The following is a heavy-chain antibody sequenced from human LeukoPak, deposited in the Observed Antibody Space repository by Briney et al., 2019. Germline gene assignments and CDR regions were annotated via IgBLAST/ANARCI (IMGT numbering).Heavy chain of an antibody. J-gene: IGHJ5*02. CDR1: GYTFTSYY. CDR3: ASGFCSSTSCYTGWFDP. D-gene: IGHD2-2*02. Sequence: ASVKVSCKASGYTFTSYYMHWVRQAPGQGLEWMGTINPSGGSTSYAQKFQGRVTMTRDTSTSTVYMELSSLRSEDTAVYYCASGFCSSTSCYTGWFDPWGQGTLVTVSS. V-gene: IGHV1-46*03. CDR2: INPSGGST.